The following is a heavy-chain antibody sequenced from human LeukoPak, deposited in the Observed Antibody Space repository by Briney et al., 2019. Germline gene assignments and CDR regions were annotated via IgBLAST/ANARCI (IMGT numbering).Heavy chain of an antibody. Sequence: TSETLSLTCAVYGGSFSGYYWSWIRQPPGKGLEWIGEINHSGSTNYNPSLKSRVTISVDTSKNQFSLKLSSVTDADTAMYHCARVMAVLRYGADYWGQGSLVTVSS. CDR2: INHSGST. V-gene: IGHV4-34*01. CDR1: GGSFSGYY. D-gene: IGHD3-9*01. CDR3: ARVMAVLRYGADY. J-gene: IGHJ4*02.